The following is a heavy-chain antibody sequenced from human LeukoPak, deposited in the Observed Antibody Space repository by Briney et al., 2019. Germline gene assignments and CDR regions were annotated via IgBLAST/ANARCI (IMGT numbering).Heavy chain of an antibody. CDR1: GGSFSGYY. V-gene: IGHV4-34*01. J-gene: IGHJ4*02. Sequence: SETLSLTCAVYGGSFSGYYETWIRQPPGKGLQWIGKINHSGSTNYTSSLKSRVAISIDTSKNQFSLKLSSVTAADTAVYYCARQNYGSGSYEVFDYWGQGTLVTVSS. CDR2: INHSGST. D-gene: IGHD3-10*01. CDR3: ARQNYGSGSYEVFDY.